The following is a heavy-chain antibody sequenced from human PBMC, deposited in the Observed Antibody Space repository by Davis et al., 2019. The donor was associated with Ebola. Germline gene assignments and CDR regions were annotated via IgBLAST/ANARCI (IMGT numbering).Heavy chain of an antibody. J-gene: IGHJ6*03. Sequence: MPSETLSLTCTVSGGSISSYYWGWIRQPPGKGLEWIGNIYFGGSTKYDPSLKSRVTISVDTSKNQFSLKLTSMTSADTAVYYCARIGDYGDYGDVWGKGTTVTVAS. CDR2: IYFGGST. V-gene: IGHV4-59*01. CDR3: ARIGDYGDYGDV. CDR1: GGSISSYY. D-gene: IGHD4-17*01.